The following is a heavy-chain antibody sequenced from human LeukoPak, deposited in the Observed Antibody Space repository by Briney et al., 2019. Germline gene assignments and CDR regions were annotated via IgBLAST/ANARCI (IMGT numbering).Heavy chain of an antibody. Sequence: GGSLRLSCAASGFTFSSYGMHWVRQAPGKGLEWVAVISYDGSNKYYADSVKGRFTISRDNSKNTLYLQINSLRAEDTAVYYCAKDTLRLPPYWYFDLWGRGTLVTVSS. CDR2: ISYDGSNK. D-gene: IGHD4-11*01. V-gene: IGHV3-30*18. CDR3: AKDTLRLPPYWYFDL. J-gene: IGHJ2*01. CDR1: GFTFSSYG.